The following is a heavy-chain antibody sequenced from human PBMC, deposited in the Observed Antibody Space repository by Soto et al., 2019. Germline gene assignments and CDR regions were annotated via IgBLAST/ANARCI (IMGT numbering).Heavy chain of an antibody. Sequence: ASVKVSCKASGYTFTSFVISWVRHAPGQGLERMGWIRAYNGNTNYAQKVQGRVTMTTDTSTTTAYMELRSLRSDDTAVYYCVREGAVAGRFDYWGQGTLVTVSS. V-gene: IGHV1-18*01. CDR1: GYTFTSFV. D-gene: IGHD6-19*01. CDR3: VREGAVAGRFDY. CDR2: IRAYNGNT. J-gene: IGHJ4*02.